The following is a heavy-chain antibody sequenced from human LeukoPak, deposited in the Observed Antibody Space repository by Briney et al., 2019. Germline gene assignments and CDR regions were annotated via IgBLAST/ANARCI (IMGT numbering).Heavy chain of an antibody. V-gene: IGHV4-38-2*02. CDR2: INHSGST. CDR1: GYSISSGYY. CDR3: GSLHQVRGLTVFDL. Sequence: PSETLSLTCTVSGYSISSGYYWGWIRQPPGKGLEWIGEINHSGSTSYNPSLKSRVTISVDTSKNQFSLNLRSVTAADTAIYYCGSLHQVRGLTVFDLWGQGTLVTVSS. D-gene: IGHD3-10*01. J-gene: IGHJ4*02.